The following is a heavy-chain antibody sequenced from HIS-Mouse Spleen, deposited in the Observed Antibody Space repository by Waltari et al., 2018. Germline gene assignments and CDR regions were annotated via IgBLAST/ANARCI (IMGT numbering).Heavy chain of an antibody. CDR1: GFTFSSYA. CDR2: LSYDGSNK. Sequence: QVQLVESGGGVVQPGRSLRLSCAASGFTFSSYAMHWVRQAPGKGLEWVAVLSYDGSNKYYADSVKGRFTISRDNSKNTLYLQMNSLRAEDTAVYYCARYSSSSRRAFDIWGQGTMVTVSS. CDR3: ARYSSSSRRAFDI. D-gene: IGHD6-6*01. V-gene: IGHV3-30*04. J-gene: IGHJ3*02.